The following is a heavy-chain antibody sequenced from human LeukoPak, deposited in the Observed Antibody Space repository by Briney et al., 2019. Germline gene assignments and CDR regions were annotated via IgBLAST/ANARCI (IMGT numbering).Heavy chain of an antibody. D-gene: IGHD2-2*02. CDR2: IRGSGGST. J-gene: IGHJ4*02. V-gene: IGHV3-23*01. CDR1: GLTFISYP. CDR3: AKERYCSSTSCYTGDY. Sequence: GGSLRPSCAAPGLTFISYPITWVGQTPGKGLEWASAIRGSGGSTYYADSVKGRFTISRDNSKNTLYLQMNSLRAEDAAVYYCAKERYCSSTSCYTGDYWGQGTLVTVSS.